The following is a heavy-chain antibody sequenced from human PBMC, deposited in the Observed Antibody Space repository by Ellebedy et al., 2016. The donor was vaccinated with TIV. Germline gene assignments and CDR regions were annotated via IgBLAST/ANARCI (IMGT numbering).Heavy chain of an antibody. V-gene: IGHV4-39*01. CDR3: ARGFLSKWLDP. J-gene: IGHJ5*02. CDR2: IYYSGTT. CDR1: GGSISSSSYY. Sequence: MPSETLSLTCTVSGGSISSSSYYWGWIRQPPGKGLEWIGSIYYSGTTYSNPSLKSRVTISVDTSKNQLSLQLSSVTAADTAVYYCARGFLSKWLDPWGRGTLVTVSS.